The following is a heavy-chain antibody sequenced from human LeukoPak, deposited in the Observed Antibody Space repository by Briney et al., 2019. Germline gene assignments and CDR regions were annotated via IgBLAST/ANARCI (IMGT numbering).Heavy chain of an antibody. D-gene: IGHD3-3*01. CDR3: ASRSSIWSGYQDTLYYFDS. CDR2: IYYSGST. CDR1: GGSISSFY. J-gene: IGHJ4*02. V-gene: IGHV4-59*01. Sequence: SETLSLTCTVSGGSISSFYWSWIRQPPGKRLEWIGHIYYSGSTNYNPSLKSRVTISVDTSKNQFSLKLSSVTAADTAVYYCASRSSIWSGYQDTLYYFDSWGQGTLVTVSS.